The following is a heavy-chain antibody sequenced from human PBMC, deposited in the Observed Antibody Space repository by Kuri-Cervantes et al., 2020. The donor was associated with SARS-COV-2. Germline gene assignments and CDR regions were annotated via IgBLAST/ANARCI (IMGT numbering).Heavy chain of an antibody. CDR1: GFTFSSYS. CDR3: TRLKFRSGSSDY. V-gene: IGHV3-49*04. J-gene: IGHJ4*02. CDR2: IKRNVNSGTT. D-gene: IGHD3-10*01. Sequence: GESLKISCAASGFTFSSYSMNWVRQAPGEGPQWVGFIKRNVNSGTTEYAASVMDRFTISRDGSKSIVYLQMNSLKTEDTVVYYCTRLKFRSGSSDYWGQGTLVTVSS.